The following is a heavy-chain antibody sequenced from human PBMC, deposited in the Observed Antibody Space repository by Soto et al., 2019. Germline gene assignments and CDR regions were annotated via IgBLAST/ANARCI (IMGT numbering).Heavy chain of an antibody. J-gene: IGHJ5*02. D-gene: IGHD2-21*01. CDR3: ATVDRSVALVGWFDP. Sequence: QVHLEQSGAEVKKPGSSVKVSCKFSGGTFSSYVIIWVRQAPGQGLEWMGGIIPVSGTANYAQKFHGRVMISADAATNTAYMELSSVRFDDTAVYYCATVDRSVALVGWFDPWGQGTLVTVSS. CDR1: GGTFSSYV. V-gene: IGHV1-69*01. CDR2: IIPVSGTA.